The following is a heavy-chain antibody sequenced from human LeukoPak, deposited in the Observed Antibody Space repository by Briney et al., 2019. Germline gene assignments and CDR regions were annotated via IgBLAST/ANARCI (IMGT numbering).Heavy chain of an antibody. V-gene: IGHV1-46*01. CDR3: AILFVVVPAVSDY. CDR2: INPSGGST. Sequence: ASVKVSCKASGYTFTSYYMHWVRQAPGQGLEWMGIINPSGGSTSYAQKFQGRVTMTRDMSTSTVYMELSSLRSEDTAVYYCAILFVVVPAVSDYWGQGTLVTVSS. CDR1: GYTFTSYY. J-gene: IGHJ4*02. D-gene: IGHD2-2*01.